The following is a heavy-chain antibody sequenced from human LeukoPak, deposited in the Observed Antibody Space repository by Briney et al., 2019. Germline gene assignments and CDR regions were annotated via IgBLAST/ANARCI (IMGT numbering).Heavy chain of an antibody. CDR1: GFTFSSYA. J-gene: IGHJ4*02. Sequence: GGSLRLSCAASGFTFSSYAMSWVRQAPGKGLEWVSGISGSGGSTYYADSVKGRFTISRDNSKKTLFMQMSSLRAEDTAVYYCARGQTTVTNWGQGTLVTVSS. CDR3: ARGQTTVTN. V-gene: IGHV3-23*01. CDR2: ISGSGGST. D-gene: IGHD4-17*01.